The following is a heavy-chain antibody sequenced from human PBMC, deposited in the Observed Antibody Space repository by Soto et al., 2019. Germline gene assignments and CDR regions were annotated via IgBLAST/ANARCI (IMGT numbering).Heavy chain of an antibody. CDR1: GFTFSSYA. D-gene: IGHD3-10*01. CDR2: ISESGGRT. J-gene: IGHJ5*02. Sequence: HPGGSLRLSCAASGFTFSSYAMSWVRQAPGKGLEWVSDISESGGRTYYADSVKGRFTISRDNSKSTLYLQMNSLRVEDTAVYYCAKETLYYGSGKLVFGPWGQGALVTVSS. V-gene: IGHV3-23*01. CDR3: AKETLYYGSGKLVFGP.